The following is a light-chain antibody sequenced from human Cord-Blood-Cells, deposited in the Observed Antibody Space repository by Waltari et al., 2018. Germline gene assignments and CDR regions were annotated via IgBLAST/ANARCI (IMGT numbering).Light chain of an antibody. J-gene: IGKJ4*01. CDR2: GAS. CDR1: QCVSSSY. Sequence: EIVLTQSPGTLSLSPEERATLSCRASQCVSSSYLAWYQQKPGQAPRLLIYGASSRATGIPDRFSGSGSGTDFTLTISRLEPEDFAVYYCQQYGSSSLTFGGGTKMEIK. V-gene: IGKV3-20*01. CDR3: QQYGSSSLT.